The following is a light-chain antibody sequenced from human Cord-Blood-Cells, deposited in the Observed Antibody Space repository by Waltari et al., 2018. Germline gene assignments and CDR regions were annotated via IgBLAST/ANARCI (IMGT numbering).Light chain of an antibody. CDR1: QSVLYSSNNKNY. CDR2: WAS. J-gene: IGKJ1*01. V-gene: IGKV4-1*01. CDR3: QQYYSTPQT. Sequence: DIVMTQSPDSLAVSLCERAPINCKSSQSVLYSSNNKNYLAWYQQKPGQPPKLLIYWASTRESGVPDRFSGSGSGTDFTLTISSLQAEDVAVYYCQQYYSTPQTFGQGTKVEIK.